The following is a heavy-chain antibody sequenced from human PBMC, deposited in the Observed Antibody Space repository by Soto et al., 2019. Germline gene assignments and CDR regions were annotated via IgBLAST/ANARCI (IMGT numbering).Heavy chain of an antibody. CDR2: INPGNGNT. V-gene: IGHV1-3*01. CDR3: ATSGDILTASPE. J-gene: IGHJ4*02. Sequence: ASVKVSCKASGYTFTSYAMHWVRQAPGQRLEWMGWINPGNGNTKYSQRFQGRVTITRDKSASTAYMELSSLRSEDTAVYYCATSGDILTASPEWGQGTLVTVSS. D-gene: IGHD3-9*01. CDR1: GYTFTSYA.